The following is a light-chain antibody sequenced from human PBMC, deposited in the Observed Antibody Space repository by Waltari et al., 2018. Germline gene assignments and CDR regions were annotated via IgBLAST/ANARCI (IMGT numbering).Light chain of an antibody. V-gene: IGKV3-15*01. CDR2: GAS. CDR3: QQYTSWPS. CDR1: QSVGSN. Sequence: IVMPHSPPTLPVSPGERATLSCRASQSVGSNLAWYQQKAGQPPRLLIHGASTRATGIPARFSGSGSGTEFTLTISSLQSEDFALYSCQQYTSWPSFGGGTKVEIK. J-gene: IGKJ4*01.